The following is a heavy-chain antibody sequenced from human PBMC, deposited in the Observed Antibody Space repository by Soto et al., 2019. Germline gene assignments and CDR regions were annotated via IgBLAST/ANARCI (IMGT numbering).Heavy chain of an antibody. V-gene: IGHV4-59*01. CDR2: IYYSGGT. CDR1: GGSISSYY. D-gene: IGHD4-17*01. CDR3: ARDSHFIAEYGDPKGAFDI. J-gene: IGHJ3*02. Sequence: QVQLQESGPGLVKPSETLSLTCTVSGGSISSYYWSWIRQPPGKGLEWIGYIYYSGGTNYNPSLKSRVTTSVDTSKNKFSLKLSSVTAADTAVYYCARDSHFIAEYGDPKGAFDIWGQGTMVTVSS.